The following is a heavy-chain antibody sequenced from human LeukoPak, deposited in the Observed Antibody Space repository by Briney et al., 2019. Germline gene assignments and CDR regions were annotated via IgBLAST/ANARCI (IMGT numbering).Heavy chain of an antibody. Sequence: GGSLRLSCAASGFTFSKYGMHWVRQAPGKGLEWVAVIWYDGNNKDYADSVKGRFSISRDNSKNTLSLQRNSLRVEDTAMYYCARVNCRSSSCYLASYFFDSWGQGTLVTVSS. CDR2: IWYDGNNK. J-gene: IGHJ5*01. D-gene: IGHD2-2*01. CDR1: GFTFSKYG. V-gene: IGHV3-33*01. CDR3: ARVNCRSSSCYLASYFFDS.